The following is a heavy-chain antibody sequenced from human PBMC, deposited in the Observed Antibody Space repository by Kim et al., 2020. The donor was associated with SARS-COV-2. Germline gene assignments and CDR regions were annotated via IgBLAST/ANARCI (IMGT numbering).Heavy chain of an antibody. V-gene: IGHV3-23*01. J-gene: IGHJ6*03. Sequence: GGSLRLSCAASGFTFSSYAMSWVRQAPGKGLERVSAISGSGGSTYYADSVKGRFTISRDNSKNTLYLQMNILRAEDTAVYYCAKDRGGYCSSTSCYYYYYTDVWGKGTTVTVSS. CDR3: AKDRGGYCSSTSCYYYYYTDV. D-gene: IGHD2-2*01. CDR2: ISGSGGST. CDR1: GFTFSSYA.